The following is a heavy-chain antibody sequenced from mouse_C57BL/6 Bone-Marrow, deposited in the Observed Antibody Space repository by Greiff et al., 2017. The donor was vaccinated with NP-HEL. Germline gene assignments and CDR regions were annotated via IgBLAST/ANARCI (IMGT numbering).Heavy chain of an antibody. Sequence: VQLQQSGAELVRPGASVKLSCTASGFNIKDDYMHWVKQRPEQGLEWIGWIDPENGDTEYASKFQGKATITADTSSNTAYLQLSSLTSEDTAVYYCTTRMVTTYFDVWGKGTTVTVSS. J-gene: IGHJ1*03. CDR3: TTRMVTTYFDV. CDR2: IDPENGDT. D-gene: IGHD2-1*01. V-gene: IGHV14-4*01. CDR1: GFNIKDDY.